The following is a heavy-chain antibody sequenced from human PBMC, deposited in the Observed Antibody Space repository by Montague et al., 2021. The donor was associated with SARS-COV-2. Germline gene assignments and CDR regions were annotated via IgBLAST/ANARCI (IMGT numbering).Heavy chain of an antibody. CDR3: ARRGYCSSTSCWALDY. CDR2: ISSSGSTI. Sequence: SLRLSCAASGFTFSSYEMNWVRQAPGKGLEWVSYISSSGSTIYYADSVKGRFTISRDNAKNSLYLQMYSLRAEDTAVYYCARRGYCSSTSCWALDYWGQGTLVTVSS. J-gene: IGHJ4*02. V-gene: IGHV3-48*03. D-gene: IGHD2-2*01. CDR1: GFTFSSYE.